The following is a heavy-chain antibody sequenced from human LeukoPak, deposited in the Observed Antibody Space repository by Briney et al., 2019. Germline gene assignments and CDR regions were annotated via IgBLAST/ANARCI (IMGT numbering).Heavy chain of an antibody. J-gene: IGHJ6*03. Sequence: SETLSLTCTVSGGSISSYYWSWIRQPPGKGLEWIGEINHSGSTNYNPSLKSRVTISVDTSKNQFSLKLSSVTAADTAVYYCARVAAAGTLGYYYYYMDVWGKGTTVTISS. CDR1: GGSISSYY. CDR2: INHSGST. V-gene: IGHV4-34*01. D-gene: IGHD1-1*01. CDR3: ARVAAAGTLGYYYYYMDV.